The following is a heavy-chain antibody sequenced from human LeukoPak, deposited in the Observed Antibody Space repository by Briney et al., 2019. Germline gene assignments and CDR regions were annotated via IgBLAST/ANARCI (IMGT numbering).Heavy chain of an antibody. D-gene: IGHD6-13*01. CDR2: IYYSGST. Sequence: SETLSLTCTVSGGSLSSYYWSWIRQPPGKGLEWIGYIYYSGSTNYNPSLKSRVTISVDTSKNQFSLKLSSVTAADTAVYYCASSRSSSWYPSYYYYYSMDVWGQGTTVTVSS. CDR3: ASSRSSSWYPSYYYYYSMDV. CDR1: GGSLSSYY. V-gene: IGHV4-59*01. J-gene: IGHJ6*02.